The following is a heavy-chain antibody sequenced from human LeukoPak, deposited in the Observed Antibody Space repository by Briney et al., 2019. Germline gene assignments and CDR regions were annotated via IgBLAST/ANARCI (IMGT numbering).Heavy chain of an antibody. V-gene: IGHV3-23*01. Sequence: GSLRLSCAASGFTFSSYAMSWVRQAPGKGLEWVSAISGSGGSTYYADSVKGRFTISRDNSKNTLYPQMNSLRAEDTAVYYCAKSIRPSDRSGWYAFDYWGQGTLVTVPS. J-gene: IGHJ4*02. CDR3: AKSIRPSDRSGWYAFDY. CDR2: ISGSGGST. D-gene: IGHD6-19*01. CDR1: GFTFSSYA.